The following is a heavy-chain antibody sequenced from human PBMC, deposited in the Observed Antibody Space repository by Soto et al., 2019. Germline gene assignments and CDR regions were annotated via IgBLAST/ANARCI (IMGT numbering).Heavy chain of an antibody. CDR1: GFTFSSYA. Sequence: GGSLRLSXAASGFTFSSYAMSWVRQAPGKGLMWVSRIHNDGSTTRYADSVKGRFTISRDNAKNTLYLQMSSLRVEDTAVYYCARDNWNSYWGQGTLVTVSS. V-gene: IGHV3-74*01. CDR2: IHNDGSTT. CDR3: ARDNWNSY. D-gene: IGHD1-7*01. J-gene: IGHJ4*01.